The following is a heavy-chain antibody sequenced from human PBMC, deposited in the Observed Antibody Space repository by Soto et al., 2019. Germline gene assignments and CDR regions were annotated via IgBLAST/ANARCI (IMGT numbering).Heavy chain of an antibody. CDR2: ISSSSSYI. J-gene: IGHJ1*01. CDR3: ARWPPGIAAAGAEYFQH. Sequence: GGSLRLSCAASGFTFSSYSMNWVRQAPGRGLEWVSSISSSSSYIYYADSVKGRFTITRDNAKNSLYLQMNSLRAEDTAVYYCARWPPGIAAAGAEYFQHWGQGTLVTVSS. D-gene: IGHD6-13*01. V-gene: IGHV3-21*01. CDR1: GFTFSSYS.